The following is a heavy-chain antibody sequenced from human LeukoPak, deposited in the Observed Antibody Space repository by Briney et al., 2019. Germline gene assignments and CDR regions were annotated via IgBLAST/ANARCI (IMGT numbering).Heavy chain of an antibody. J-gene: IGHJ4*02. CDR2: IYYSGST. V-gene: IGHV4-39*01. CDR3: ARQTYDSSGYHD. CDR1: GGSISSSSYY. D-gene: IGHD3-22*01. Sequence: PSETLSLTCTVSGGSISSSSYYWGWIRQPPGKGLEWIGSIYYSGSTYYNPSLKSRVTISVDTSKNQFSLKLSSVTAADTAVYYCARQTYDSSGYHDWGQGTLVTVSS.